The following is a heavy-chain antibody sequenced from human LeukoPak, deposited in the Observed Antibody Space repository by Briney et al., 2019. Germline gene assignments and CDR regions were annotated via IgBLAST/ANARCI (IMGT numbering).Heavy chain of an antibody. J-gene: IGHJ3*01. CDR3: ARAEILYTAGGMDV. Sequence: ASVKVSCKASGYTFTGYYIHWVRQAPGQGLEWMGWINPNSGGTNYAQKFQGGVTMTRDTSITTAYMELSRLRSDDTAVYYCARAEILYTAGGMDVWGQGTMVTVSS. CDR2: INPNSGGT. D-gene: IGHD2/OR15-2a*01. V-gene: IGHV1-2*02. CDR1: GYTFTGYY.